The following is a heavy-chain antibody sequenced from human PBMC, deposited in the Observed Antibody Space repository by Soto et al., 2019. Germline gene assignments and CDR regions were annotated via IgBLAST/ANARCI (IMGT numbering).Heavy chain of an antibody. J-gene: IGHJ4*02. CDR1: GFTFSSYE. D-gene: IGHD3-9*01. V-gene: IGHV3-48*03. CDR3: ARITPAYDILTGYYKGTLFFDY. Sequence: PGGSLRLSCAASGFTFSSYEMNWVRQAPGKGLEWASYISSSGSTIYYADSAKGRFTISRDNAKNSLYLQMNSLRAEDTAVYYCARITPAYDILTGYYKGTLFFDYWRQGTLVTVS. CDR2: ISSSGSTI.